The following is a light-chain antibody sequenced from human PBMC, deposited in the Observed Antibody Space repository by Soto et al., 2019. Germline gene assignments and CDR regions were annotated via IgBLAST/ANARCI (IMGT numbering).Light chain of an antibody. CDR2: GAS. J-gene: IGKJ2*01. V-gene: IGKV3-20*01. CDR3: QQYGSSPPYT. CDR1: QSVSSSY. Sequence: ELVLTQSPGTLSLSPGERATLSCRASQSVSSSYLAWYQQKPGQAPRLLIYGASSRATGIPDRFSGSGSGTDFTLTISRLEPEDFAVYYCQQYGSSPPYTFGQGTTLAIK.